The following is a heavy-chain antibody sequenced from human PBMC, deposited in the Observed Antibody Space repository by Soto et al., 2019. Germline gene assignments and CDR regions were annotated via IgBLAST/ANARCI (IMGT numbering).Heavy chain of an antibody. V-gene: IGHV3-23*01. CDR3: AKDPEGYYDSSGYPYYFDY. J-gene: IGHJ4*02. CDR1: GFTFSSYA. Sequence: GGSLRLSCAASGFTFSSYAMSWVRQAPGKGLEWVSAISGSGGSTYYADSVKGRFTISRDNSKNTLYLQMNSLRAEDTAVYYCAKDPEGYYDSSGYPYYFDYRGQGTLVTVSS. D-gene: IGHD3-22*01. CDR2: ISGSGGST.